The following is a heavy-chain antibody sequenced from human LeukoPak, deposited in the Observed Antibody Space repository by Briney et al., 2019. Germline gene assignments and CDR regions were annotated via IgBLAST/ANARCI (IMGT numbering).Heavy chain of an antibody. D-gene: IGHD2-2*01. Sequence: LETLSLTSAVHGGSFSGYYWSWIRQPPGKWLEWIGEINHSGTTTYYPSLKSRVTISVDTSKNQSSLKLSSVTAADTAVYYCAIVVPAASLFLWGQGTLVTVSS. CDR1: GGSFSGYY. V-gene: IGHV4-34*01. CDR2: INHSGTT. J-gene: IGHJ4*02. CDR3: AIVVPAASLFL.